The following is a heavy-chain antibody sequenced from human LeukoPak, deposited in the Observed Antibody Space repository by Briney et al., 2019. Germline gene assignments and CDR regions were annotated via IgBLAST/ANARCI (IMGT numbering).Heavy chain of an antibody. V-gene: IGHV1-2*02. J-gene: IGHJ6*03. D-gene: IGHD3-10*01. Sequence: ASVKVSCKASGYTFTGYYMHWVRQAPGQGLEWMGWINPNSGGTNYAQKFQGRVTMTRDTSISTAYMELSRLRSDDTAVYYCARGTVIWFGSNYYYYIDVWGKGTTVTISS. CDR3: ARGTVIWFGSNYYYYIDV. CDR1: GYTFTGYY. CDR2: INPNSGGT.